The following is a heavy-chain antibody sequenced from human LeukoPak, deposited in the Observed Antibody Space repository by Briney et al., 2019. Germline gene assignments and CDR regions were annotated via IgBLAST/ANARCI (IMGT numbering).Heavy chain of an antibody. CDR3: ARIVPATAPSDAFDI. CDR1: GGSISSSSYY. Sequence: PSETLSLTCTVSGGSISSSSYYWGWIRQPPGKGLEWIGSIYYSGSTYYNPSLKSRVTISVDTSKNQFSLKLSSVTAADTAVYYCARIVPATAPSDAFDIWGQGTMVTVSS. V-gene: IGHV4-39*07. D-gene: IGHD2-2*01. J-gene: IGHJ3*02. CDR2: IYYSGST.